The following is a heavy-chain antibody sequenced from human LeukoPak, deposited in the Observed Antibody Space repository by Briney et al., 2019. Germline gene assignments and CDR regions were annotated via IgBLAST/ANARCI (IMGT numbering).Heavy chain of an antibody. D-gene: IGHD1-26*01. Sequence: SVKVSCKASGGTFSSYAISWVRQAPGQGLGWMGRIIPILGIANYAQKFQGRVTITADKSTSTAYMELSSLRSEDTAVYYCARSGRWELLHFDYWGQGTLVTVSS. CDR1: GGTFSSYA. V-gene: IGHV1-69*04. J-gene: IGHJ4*02. CDR3: ARSGRWELLHFDY. CDR2: IIPILGIA.